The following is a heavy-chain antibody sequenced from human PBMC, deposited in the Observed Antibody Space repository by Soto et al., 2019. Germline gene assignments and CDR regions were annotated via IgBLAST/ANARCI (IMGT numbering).Heavy chain of an antibody. V-gene: IGHV3-23*01. CDR1: GFTFSSYA. D-gene: IGHD2-21*02. Sequence: GGSLRLSCAASGFTFSSYAMIWVRQAPGKGLEWVSAISGSGSSTYYADSVKGRFTISRDNSKNTLYLQMSSLRAEDTAVYYCAKAPEYCGGDCYLAASLDYWGQGTLVTVSS. CDR2: ISGSGSST. CDR3: AKAPEYCGGDCYLAASLDY. J-gene: IGHJ4*02.